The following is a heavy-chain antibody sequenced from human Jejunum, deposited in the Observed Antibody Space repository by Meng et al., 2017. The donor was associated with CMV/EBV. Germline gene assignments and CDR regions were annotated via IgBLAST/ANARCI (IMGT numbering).Heavy chain of an antibody. CDR1: ASFSDNY. Sequence: ASFSDNYGGWIRQSPGKELEWIGEVTPSGTATYNPSLESRVTISRDTSKNQFSLRLTSVTVEDTAVYYCAGAPPVAAPGSYFDSWGQGAQVTVSS. CDR2: VTPSGTA. D-gene: IGHD1-14*01. CDR3: AGAPPVAAPGSYFDS. J-gene: IGHJ4*02. V-gene: IGHV4-34*01.